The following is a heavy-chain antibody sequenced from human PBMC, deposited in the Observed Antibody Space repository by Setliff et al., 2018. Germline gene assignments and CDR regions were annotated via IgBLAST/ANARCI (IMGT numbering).Heavy chain of an antibody. CDR3: ARMSGFLYMDV. CDR1: GGSISSGSDY. Sequence: SETLSLTCSVSGGSISSGSDYWTWIRQPAGKALEWIGHIYASGSTKYNSSLGSRVTISEDTSMNQFSLKLTSVTAADTAVYYCARMSGFLYMDVWGKGTTVTVSS. V-gene: IGHV4-61*09. D-gene: IGHD3-3*01. J-gene: IGHJ6*03. CDR2: IYASGST.